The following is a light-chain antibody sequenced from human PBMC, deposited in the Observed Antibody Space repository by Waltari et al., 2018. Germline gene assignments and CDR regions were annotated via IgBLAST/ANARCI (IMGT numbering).Light chain of an antibody. CDR2: DDN. Sequence: QSVLTQPPSVSGAPGQTITISCNGSSSNIGAGYDVHWYQQSPGTAPKLVIFDDNHRPSGVPDRFSGSRSGSSAFLAITGLQADDEADYYCQSYATTPTSHYVFGSGTRVAVL. V-gene: IGLV1-40*01. CDR3: QSYATTPTSHYV. CDR1: SSNIGAGYD. J-gene: IGLJ1*01.